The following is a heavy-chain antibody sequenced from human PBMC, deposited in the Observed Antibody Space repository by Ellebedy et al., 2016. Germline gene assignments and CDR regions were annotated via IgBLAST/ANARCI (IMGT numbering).Heavy chain of an antibody. D-gene: IGHD2-15*01. CDR3: ARREISSWQSFDV. Sequence: SETLSLTCTVSGGAITSLTHYWGWIRRSPGKGLEWIADMYYSGRTLYNPSLKNRVSIFLDTSNNPLPLGMRSVTAADTAVYYCARREISSWQSFDVWGLGTSVTVSS. J-gene: IGHJ3*01. CDR1: GGAITSLTHY. V-gene: IGHV4-39*02. CDR2: MYYSGRT.